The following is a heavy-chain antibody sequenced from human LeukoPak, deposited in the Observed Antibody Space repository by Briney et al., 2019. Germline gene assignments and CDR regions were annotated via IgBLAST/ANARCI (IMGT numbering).Heavy chain of an antibody. CDR1: GYSFTSYW. Sequence: GESLKISCKDSGYSFTSYWIGWVRQMPGKGLEWMGIIYPGDSDTRYSPSFQGQVTISADKSISTAYLQWSSLKASDTAMYYCASSSGYYGYYFDYWGQGTLVTVSS. CDR3: ASSSGYYGYYFDY. D-gene: IGHD3-22*01. V-gene: IGHV5-51*01. CDR2: IYPGDSDT. J-gene: IGHJ4*02.